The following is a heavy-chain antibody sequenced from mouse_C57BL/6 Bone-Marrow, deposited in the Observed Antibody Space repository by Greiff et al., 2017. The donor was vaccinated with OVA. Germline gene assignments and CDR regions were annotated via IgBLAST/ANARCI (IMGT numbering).Heavy chain of an antibody. D-gene: IGHD2-12*01. CDR3: VRDGGGRPGAMDY. CDR1: GFTFNTYA. CDR2: IRSNSSTYAT. V-gene: IGHV10-3*01. J-gene: IGHJ4*01. Sequence: VKLMESGGGLVQPTGSLKLSCAASGFTFNTYALHWFRQAPGKGLEWVARIRSNSSTYATYYADSVIDRFTISRDDSQSMLYLQMNNLKTEDTAMYYGVRDGGGRPGAMDYWGQGTSVTVSS.